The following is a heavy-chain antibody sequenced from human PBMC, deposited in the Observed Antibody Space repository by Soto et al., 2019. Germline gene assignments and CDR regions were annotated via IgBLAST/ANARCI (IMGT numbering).Heavy chain of an antibody. CDR1: GYSFIGYY. D-gene: IGHD6-19*01. CDR2: INPNNGDT. J-gene: IGHJ6*02. CDR3: ARDGSRSPIAGAGTEYGMDV. Sequence: ASVKVSCKASGYSFIGYYIHWVRQAPGQGPEWLGWINPNNGDTNYAQKFQGRVTMTRDTSIGTVYMELSTLRSDDTAVYYCARDGSRSPIAGAGTEYGMDVWGQGTTVTVSS. V-gene: IGHV1-2*02.